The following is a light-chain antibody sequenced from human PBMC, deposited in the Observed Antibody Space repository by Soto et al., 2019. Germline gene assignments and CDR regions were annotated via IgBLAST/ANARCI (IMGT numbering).Light chain of an antibody. CDR2: GAS. Sequence: VLTQSPGTLSLSPGERATLSCRASQSVSSRLAWYQHKSGQAPRLLIYGASNRATGIPDRFSGSGSGTDFTLTISRLEPEDFAVYYCQQYGRSSWTFGQGTKVDIK. V-gene: IGKV3-20*01. CDR3: QQYGRSSWT. CDR1: QSVSSR. J-gene: IGKJ1*01.